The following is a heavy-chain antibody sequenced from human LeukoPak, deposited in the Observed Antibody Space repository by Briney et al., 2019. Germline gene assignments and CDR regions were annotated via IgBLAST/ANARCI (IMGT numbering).Heavy chain of an antibody. V-gene: IGHV3-23*01. D-gene: IGHD2-15*01. CDR1: GFTLTGNA. CDR2: VGGDDRT. J-gene: IGHJ1*01. CDR3: AKDLSWWAAADH. Sequence: AGGSLRLSCAASGFTLTGNAMSWVRQAPGRGLEWVSGVGGDDRTHYADSVRGRFTISRDKSMNTVSLEMNRVRVEDTAVYYCAKDLSWWAAADHWGQGALVTVAA.